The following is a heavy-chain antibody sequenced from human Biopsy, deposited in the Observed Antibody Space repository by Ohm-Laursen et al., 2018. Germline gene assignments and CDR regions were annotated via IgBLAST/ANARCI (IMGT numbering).Heavy chain of an antibody. CDR3: ARPMSRVVAYGMDV. J-gene: IGHJ6*02. Sequence: SLRLSCAAFGLRFSIYAMSWVRQAPGKGLGWVSAIGGSGGGTYYADSVKGRFTISRDDSKNTVYLQMNSLRVEDRAVYYCARPMSRVVAYGMDVWGQGTTVTVSS. CDR2: IGGSGGGT. CDR1: GLRFSIYA. V-gene: IGHV3-23*01. D-gene: IGHD2-15*01.